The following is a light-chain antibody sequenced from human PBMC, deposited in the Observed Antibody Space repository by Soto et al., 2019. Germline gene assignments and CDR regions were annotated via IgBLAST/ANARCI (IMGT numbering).Light chain of an antibody. V-gene: IGKV3-20*01. CDR2: GAS. CDR3: QQYGSSTGMYT. J-gene: IGKJ2*01. CDR1: QSVSSSY. Sequence: EIVLTQSPGTLSLSPGERATLSCRASQSVSSSYLAWYQQKPGQAPRLLIYGASSRATGIPNRFSGSGSGTDFALTISRLEPEDYALYDCQQYGSSTGMYTFGQGTKLEIK.